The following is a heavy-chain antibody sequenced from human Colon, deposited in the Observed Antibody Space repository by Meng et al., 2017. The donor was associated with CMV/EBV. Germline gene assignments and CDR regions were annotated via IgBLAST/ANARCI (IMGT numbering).Heavy chain of an antibody. Sequence: GESLKIFCSASGFNLGDYYVDWVRQAPGKGLGWVGRTRNKANRYSTEYAASVQGRFTISRDDSKNSVYLQMNSLNSKDTALYFCARGLLTNHYYGWDVWGQGTTVTVSS. CDR3: ARGLLTNHYYGWDV. CDR1: GFNLGDYY. V-gene: IGHV3-72*01. J-gene: IGHJ6*02. D-gene: IGHD2-21*02. CDR2: TRNKANRYST.